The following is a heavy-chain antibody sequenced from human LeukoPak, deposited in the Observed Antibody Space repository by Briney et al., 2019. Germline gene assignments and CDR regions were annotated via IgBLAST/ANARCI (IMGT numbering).Heavy chain of an antibody. CDR1: GGSISSGDYY. J-gene: IGHJ5*02. CDR3: ARPYYYDSRIDP. Sequence: PSETLSLTCTVSGGSISSGDYYWSWIRQPPGKGLEWIAYMYYNGSTYYNPSLKSRVTMSADTSKNQLSLKLSSVTAADTAVYYCARPYYYDSRIDPWGQGILVTVSP. V-gene: IGHV4-30-4*01. CDR2: MYYNGST. D-gene: IGHD3-22*01.